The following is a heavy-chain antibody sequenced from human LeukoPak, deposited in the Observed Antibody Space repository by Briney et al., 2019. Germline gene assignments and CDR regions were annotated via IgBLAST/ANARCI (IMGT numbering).Heavy chain of an antibody. D-gene: IGHD3-10*01. CDR3: ARDLTEAYGSGTQVDY. V-gene: IGHV4-30-4*01. CDR2: IYYSGNT. CDR1: GGSISSGDSY. J-gene: IGHJ4*02. Sequence: SETLSLTCTVSGGSISSGDSYWSWIRQPPGKGLEWIGYIYYSGNTYYNPSLKRRVTISVDTSKNQFSLKLSSVTAADTAVYYCARDLTEAYGSGTQVDYWGQGTLVTVSS.